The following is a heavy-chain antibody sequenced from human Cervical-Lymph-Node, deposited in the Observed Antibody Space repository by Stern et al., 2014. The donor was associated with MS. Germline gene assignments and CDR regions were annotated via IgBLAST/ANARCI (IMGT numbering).Heavy chain of an antibody. CDR2: IILLFGTA. CDR1: GGTFSSFA. D-gene: IGHD6-13*01. Sequence: QLVQSGAEVKKPGSSVKVSCKASGGTFSSFAISWVRQAPGQGLEWLGGIILLFGTANYAQRIQGRVNYSADESTSTAYMELSSLRSDDTAVYYCTRHQEGIAANWGQGTLVTVSS. V-gene: IGHV1-69*01. CDR3: TRHQEGIAAN. J-gene: IGHJ4*02.